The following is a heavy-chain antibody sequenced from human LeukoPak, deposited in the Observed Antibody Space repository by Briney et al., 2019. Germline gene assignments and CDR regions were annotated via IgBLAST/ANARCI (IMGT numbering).Heavy chain of an antibody. J-gene: IGHJ4*02. CDR1: GFTFSSYE. D-gene: IGHD6-13*01. CDR2: ISCSGSTI. CDR3: ARDVYSSSSYGIFDY. V-gene: IGHV3-48*03. Sequence: GGSLTLSCAASGFTFSSYEMNWLRQAPGKGLEWVSYISCSGSTIYYADPEKGRFIISSVNAKNFPYLQMYSLRAEATAVYYCARDVYSSSSYGIFDYWGQGTLVTVSS.